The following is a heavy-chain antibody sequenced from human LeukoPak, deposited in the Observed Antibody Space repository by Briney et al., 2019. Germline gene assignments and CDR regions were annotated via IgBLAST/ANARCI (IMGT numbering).Heavy chain of an antibody. J-gene: IGHJ4*02. D-gene: IGHD7-27*01. CDR2: IHAGGTT. CDR1: GFTVRNFY. Sequence: PGGSLRLSCAASGFTVRNFYMSWVRQAPGKGLECVSVIHAGGTTYYADSVKGRFTLSRDNSKNTLYLQMNSLRAEDTAVYYCAKDLHNWGLDHWGQGSLVTVSS. V-gene: IGHV3-53*01. CDR3: AKDLHNWGLDH.